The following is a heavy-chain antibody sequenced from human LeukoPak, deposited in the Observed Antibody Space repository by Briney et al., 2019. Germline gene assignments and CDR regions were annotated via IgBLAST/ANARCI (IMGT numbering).Heavy chain of an antibody. Sequence: AGGSLRLSCAASGFTFSSYAMSWVRQAPGKGLEWVSAISGSGGSTYYADSVKRRFTISRDNSKNTLYLQMNSLRAEDTAVYYCAKDRFQVVPAAMCFDYWGQGTLVTVSS. CDR3: AKDRFQVVPAAMCFDY. J-gene: IGHJ4*02. CDR2: ISGSGGST. D-gene: IGHD2-2*01. CDR1: GFTFSSYA. V-gene: IGHV3-23*01.